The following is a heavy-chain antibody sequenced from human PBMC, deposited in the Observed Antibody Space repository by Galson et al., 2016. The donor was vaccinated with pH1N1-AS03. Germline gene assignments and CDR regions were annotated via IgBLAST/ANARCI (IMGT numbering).Heavy chain of an antibody. J-gene: IGHJ4*02. CDR1: GGSISSGSFY. V-gene: IGHV4-61*02. CDR2: IYTTGST. D-gene: IGHD3-10*01. Sequence: TLSLTCTVSGGSISSGSFYWSWIRQPAGKGLEWIGRIYTTGSTNYNPSLKSRVTISIDTSKNQFSLKLNSMTAADTAMYYCAREDYNTEFETVTDYWGRGTLITVSS. CDR3: AREDYNTEFETVTDY.